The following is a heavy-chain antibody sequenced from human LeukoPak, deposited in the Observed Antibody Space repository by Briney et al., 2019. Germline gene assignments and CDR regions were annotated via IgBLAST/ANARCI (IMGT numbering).Heavy chain of an antibody. CDR1: GFTFSSYS. V-gene: IGHV3-48*02. CDR3: VRDSYGYHDSRSYDFDY. D-gene: IGHD3-10*01. J-gene: IGHJ4*02. Sequence: GGSLRLSCAASGFTFSSYSMNWVRQAPGQGLEWVSYISTSGSTAHYADSVRGRFTISRDNAKNSLYLQMNSLRDEDTAVYFCVRDSYGYHDSRSYDFDYWGQGTLVTVSP. CDR2: ISTSGSTA.